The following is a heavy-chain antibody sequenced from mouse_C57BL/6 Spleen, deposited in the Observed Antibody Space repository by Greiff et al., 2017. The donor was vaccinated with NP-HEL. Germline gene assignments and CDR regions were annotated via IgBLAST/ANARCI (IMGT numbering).Heavy chain of an antibody. Sequence: VQLKQSGAELVKPGASVKLSCTASGFNIKDYFIHWVKQRTEQGLEWIGRIDPEDGETKYAPKFQGKATITADTSSNTAYLQLSSLTSEDTAVYYCARRRVTTVVGIDYWGQGTTLTVSS. CDR1: GFNIKDYF. V-gene: IGHV14-2*01. CDR3: ARRRVTTVVGIDY. CDR2: IDPEDGET. D-gene: IGHD1-1*01. J-gene: IGHJ2*01.